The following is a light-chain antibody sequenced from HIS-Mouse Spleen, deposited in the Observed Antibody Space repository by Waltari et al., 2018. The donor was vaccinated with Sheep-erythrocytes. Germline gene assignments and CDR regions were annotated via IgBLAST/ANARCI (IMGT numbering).Light chain of an antibody. CDR2: DVS. V-gene: IGLV2-11*01. Sequence: QSALTQPRSVSGSPGQSVTIPCTGTSSDVGGYNYVYWYQQHPGKPPKLMIYDVSKRPSGVPDRFSGSKSGNTASLTISGLQAEDEADYYCCSYAGSYNHVFATGTKVTVL. J-gene: IGLJ1*01. CDR3: CSYAGSYNHV. CDR1: SSDVGGYNY.